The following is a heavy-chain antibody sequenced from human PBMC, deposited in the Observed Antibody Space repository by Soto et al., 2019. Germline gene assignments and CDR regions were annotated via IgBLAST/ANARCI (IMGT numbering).Heavy chain of an antibody. J-gene: IGHJ6*03. D-gene: IGHD6-6*01. V-gene: IGHV1-18*01. CDR2: IGAYNGDT. Sequence: QVQLLQSGAEVKKPGASVKVSCKASGYTFTNYGITWVRQAPGQGLEWMGWIGAYNGDTHYTERLQGRVTMTTDTSTSTAYMELRGLRSDDTPVYYCARVRQLVGYFHYYMDVWGKGTTVTVSS. CDR3: ARVRQLVGYFHYYMDV. CDR1: GYTFTNYG.